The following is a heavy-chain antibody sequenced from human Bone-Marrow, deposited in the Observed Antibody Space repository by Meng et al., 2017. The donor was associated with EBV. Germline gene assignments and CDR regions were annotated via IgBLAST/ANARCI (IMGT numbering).Heavy chain of an antibody. V-gene: IGHV1-3*01. D-gene: IGHD3-22*01. CDR3: ARDSSGDSRNFDP. Sequence: QGRLVQSGAEVKKPGASVKVSCKASGYTFSTYAIHWVRQAPGQRLEWMGWINVGNGDTKYSQKLQGRVTITRDTSASTAYMELRSLRSEDTAVYYCARDSSGDSRNFDPWGQGTLVTVSS. CDR2: INVGNGDT. CDR1: GYTFSTYA. J-gene: IGHJ5*02.